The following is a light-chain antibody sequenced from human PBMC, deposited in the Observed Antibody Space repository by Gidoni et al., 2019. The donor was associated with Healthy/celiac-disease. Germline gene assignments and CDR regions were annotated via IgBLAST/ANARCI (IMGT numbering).Light chain of an antibody. Sequence: SYELTQPPSVSVSPGQTASITCSGDKLGDKYACWYQQKPGQSPVLVIYQDSKRPSGIPERFSGSNSGNTATLTISGTQAMDEADYYCQAWDSGGVVFGGGTKLTGL. CDR1: KLGDKY. CDR3: QAWDSGGVV. J-gene: IGLJ2*01. V-gene: IGLV3-1*01. CDR2: QDS.